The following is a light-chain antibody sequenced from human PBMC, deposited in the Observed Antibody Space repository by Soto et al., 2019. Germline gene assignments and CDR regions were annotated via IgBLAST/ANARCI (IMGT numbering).Light chain of an antibody. J-gene: IGKJ1*01. V-gene: IGKV4-1*01. Sequence: DIVMTQSPDSLAVSLGERATINCKSSQSVLYSSNNKNXLAWYQQKPGQPPKLLIYWASTRESGVPDRFSGSGSGTDFTLTISSLQAEDVAVYYCQQYYGPPRTFGQGTKVDIK. CDR1: QSVLYSSNNKNX. CDR3: QQYYGPPRT. CDR2: WAS.